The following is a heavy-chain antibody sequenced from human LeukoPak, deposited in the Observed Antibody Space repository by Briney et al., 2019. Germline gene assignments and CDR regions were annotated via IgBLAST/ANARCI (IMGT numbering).Heavy chain of an antibody. CDR2: LYTSGST. Sequence: PSETLSLTCTVSGVSIRSYSWSWLRRPPGKGLEWIGYLYTSGSTDSNPSLTRRVTISEDTSKNQVSLKLRSVTAADTAVYYCARRGADMATIPDYGYWYMDVWGKGTTVTVSS. V-gene: IGHV4-4*09. CDR1: GVSIRSYS. CDR3: ARRGADMATIPDYGYWYMDV. D-gene: IGHD5-24*01. J-gene: IGHJ6*03.